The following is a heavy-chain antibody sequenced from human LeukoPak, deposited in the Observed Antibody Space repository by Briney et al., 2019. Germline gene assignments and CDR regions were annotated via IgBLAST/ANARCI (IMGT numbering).Heavy chain of an antibody. Sequence: GSLRLSCAASGFSVSSIYMNWVRQAPGKGLEWVSVIYSDGTTYYADSVKGRFTISRDDSKNTLYLHMNSLRAEDTAVYYCARAPNWRFDHWGQGTLVTVSS. CDR3: ARAPNWRFDH. J-gene: IGHJ4*02. CDR1: GFSVSSIY. D-gene: IGHD1-1*01. V-gene: IGHV3-53*01. CDR2: IYSDGTT.